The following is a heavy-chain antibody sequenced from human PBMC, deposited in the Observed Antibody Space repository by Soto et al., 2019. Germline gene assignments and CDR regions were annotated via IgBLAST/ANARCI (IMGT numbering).Heavy chain of an antibody. CDR1: GGSFSGYY. Sequence: QVQLQQWGAGLLKPSETLTHTCTVYGGSFSGYYWSWIRQPPGKGLGWIGDINHNGDTNYNPSLKSRVTISVDTSKNQFSLKLNSVTAADTAVYYCARRLDDWGQGILVTVSS. CDR2: INHNGDT. CDR3: ARRLDD. J-gene: IGHJ4*02. V-gene: IGHV4-34*01.